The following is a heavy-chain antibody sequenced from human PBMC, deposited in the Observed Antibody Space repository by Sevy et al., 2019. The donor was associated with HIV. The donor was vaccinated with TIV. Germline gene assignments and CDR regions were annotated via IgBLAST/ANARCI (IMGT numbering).Heavy chain of an antibody. CDR1: GFTFSSYA. CDR2: ISGSGGST. V-gene: IGHV3-23*01. J-gene: IGHJ6*03. CDR3: AKGSADYSSSWIIHYYYYYMDV. Sequence: GGSLRLSCAASGFTFSSYAMSWVRQAPGKGLEWVSAISGSGGSTYYADSVKGRFTISRDNSKNTLYLQMNSLRAEDTAVYYCAKGSADYSSSWIIHYYYYYMDVWGKGTTVTVSS. D-gene: IGHD6-13*01.